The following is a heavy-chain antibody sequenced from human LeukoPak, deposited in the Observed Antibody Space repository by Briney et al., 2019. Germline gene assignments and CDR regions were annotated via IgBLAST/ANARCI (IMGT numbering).Heavy chain of an antibody. CDR3: ATQYYDFWSGYCYFDY. Sequence: GGSLRLSCAASGFTFSSYWMSWVRQAPGKGLEWVANIKQDGSEKYYVDSVKGRFTISRDNAKNSLYLQMNSLRAEDTAVYYCATQYYDFWSGYCYFDYWGQGTLVTVSS. J-gene: IGHJ4*02. CDR1: GFTFSSYW. D-gene: IGHD3-3*01. CDR2: IKQDGSEK. V-gene: IGHV3-7*01.